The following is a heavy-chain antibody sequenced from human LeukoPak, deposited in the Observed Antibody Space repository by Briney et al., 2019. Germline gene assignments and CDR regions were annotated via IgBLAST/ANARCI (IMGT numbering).Heavy chain of an antibody. J-gene: IGHJ4*02. CDR3: ARNRGSYASDY. CDR2: INHSGST. D-gene: IGHD1-26*01. Sequence: SETLSLTCAVYGGSFSGYYWSWIRQPPGKGLEWIGEINHSGSTNYNPSLKSRVTISVDTSKNQFSLKLSSVTAGDTAVYYCARNRGSYASDYWGQGTLVTVSS. CDR1: GGSFSGYY. V-gene: IGHV4-34*01.